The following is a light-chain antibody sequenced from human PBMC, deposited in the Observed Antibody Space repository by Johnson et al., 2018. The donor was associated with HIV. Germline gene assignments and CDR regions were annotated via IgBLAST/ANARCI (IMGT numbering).Light chain of an antibody. CDR1: SSNIGNNY. CDR2: DNN. J-gene: IGLJ1*01. V-gene: IGLV1-51*01. CDR3: GTWDSSSLSVPSV. Sequence: QSVLTQPPSVSAAPGQKVTISCSGRSSNIGNNYVSWYQQLPGKAPKLFIFDNNKRPSGIPDRFSGSKSGTSATLGITGLQPGDEADYYCGTWDSSSLSVPSVVGTGTKGTVL.